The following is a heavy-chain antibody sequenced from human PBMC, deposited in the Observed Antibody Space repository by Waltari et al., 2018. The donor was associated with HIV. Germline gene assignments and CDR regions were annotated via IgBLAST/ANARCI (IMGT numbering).Heavy chain of an antibody. J-gene: IGHJ5*02. CDR2: INPNSGGT. V-gene: IGHV1-2*02. CDR3: ARVFRGTVNYFDSRLGH. Sequence: QVQLVQSGAEVKKPGASVKVSCKASGYTFSDYYMHCVRQAPGQGLEWMGWINPNSGGTRYAEKFQGRVTMTRDTSISTAYMELSRLRFDDTAVYYCARVFRGTVNYFDSRLGHWGQGTLVTVSS. D-gene: IGHD3-22*01. CDR1: GYTFSDYY.